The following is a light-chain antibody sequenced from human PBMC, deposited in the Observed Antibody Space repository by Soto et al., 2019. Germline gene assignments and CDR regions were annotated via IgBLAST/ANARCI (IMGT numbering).Light chain of an antibody. J-gene: IGKJ4*01. CDR3: EQYHEWPLT. CDR2: DAS. V-gene: IGKV3D-15*01. Sequence: ETVMTQSPGTLSVSPGERATLSCRASQSVSSNLAWYQQKPGQAPRLLIYDASARATGIPARFSGSGSGTEFTLTISSLQYEDFAVYYCEQYHEWPLTFGGGTEVEIK. CDR1: QSVSSN.